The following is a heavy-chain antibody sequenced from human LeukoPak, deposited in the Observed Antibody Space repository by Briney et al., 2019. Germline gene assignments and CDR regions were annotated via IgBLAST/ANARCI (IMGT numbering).Heavy chain of an antibody. Sequence: PSQTLSLTCTVSGGSISSGSYYWGWIRHPAGKGLEWIVRIYTSGSTNYNPSLESRFTISVDTSKNQFSLKLSSVTAADTAVYYCARDPRGAVAGFDYWGQGTLVTVSS. J-gene: IGHJ4*02. CDR1: GGSISSGSYY. CDR3: ARDPRGAVAGFDY. D-gene: IGHD6-19*01. V-gene: IGHV4-61*02. CDR2: IYTSGST.